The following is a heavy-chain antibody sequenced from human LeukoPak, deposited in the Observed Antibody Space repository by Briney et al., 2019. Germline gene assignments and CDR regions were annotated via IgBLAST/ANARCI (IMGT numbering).Heavy chain of an antibody. Sequence: PGGSLRLSCAASGFTFSIYAMSWVRQAPGKGLEWVSAISGSGVSAFYADSVKGRFTISRDNSKNTLYLQMNSLRAEDTAVYYCVRRAPVGATSHWGQGTQVTVSS. CDR2: ISGSGVSA. CDR1: GFTFSIYA. V-gene: IGHV3-23*01. D-gene: IGHD1-26*01. J-gene: IGHJ4*02. CDR3: VRRAPVGATSH.